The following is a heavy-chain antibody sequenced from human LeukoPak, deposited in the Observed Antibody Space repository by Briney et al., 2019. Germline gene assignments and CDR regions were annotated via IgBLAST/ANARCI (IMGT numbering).Heavy chain of an antibody. J-gene: IGHJ6*03. D-gene: IGHD5-24*01. CDR1: GYSISSGYY. CDR3: AREVGYNNYYYYMDV. CDR2: IYYSGST. V-gene: IGHV4-61*01. Sequence: PSETLSLTCTVSGYSISSGYYWGWIRQPPGKGLEWIGYIYYSGSTNYNPSLKSRVTTSVDTSKNQFSLKLSSVTAADTAVYYCAREVGYNNYYYYMDVWGKGTTVTVSS.